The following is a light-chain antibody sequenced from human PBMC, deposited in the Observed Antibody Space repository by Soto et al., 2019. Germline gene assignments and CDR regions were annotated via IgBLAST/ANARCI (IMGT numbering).Light chain of an antibody. V-gene: IGLV2-18*02. CDR3: KSYTGSSTYV. CDR2: EVS. CDR1: SSVVGSYNR. Sequence: QSALTQPPSVSGSPGQSVAISCTGTSSVVGSYNRVSWYQQPPGAAPKLMIYEVSNRPSGVPDRFSGSKSGNTASLTISGLQAEDEADYYCKSYTGSSTYVFGTGTKVTVL. J-gene: IGLJ1*01.